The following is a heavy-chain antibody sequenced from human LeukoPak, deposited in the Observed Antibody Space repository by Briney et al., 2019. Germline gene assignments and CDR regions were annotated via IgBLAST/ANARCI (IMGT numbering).Heavy chain of an antibody. CDR2: IYDSGST. J-gene: IGHJ4*02. Sequence: SETLSLTCTVSGGSVSSGSYYWSWIRQPPGKGLEWLGYIYDSGSTNYSPSLKSRVTISVDTSKNQFSLKLSSVTAADTAVYYCARDPSGYFNYWGQGTLVTVSS. V-gene: IGHV4-61*01. CDR3: ARDPSGYFNY. CDR1: GGSVSSGSYY. D-gene: IGHD3-22*01.